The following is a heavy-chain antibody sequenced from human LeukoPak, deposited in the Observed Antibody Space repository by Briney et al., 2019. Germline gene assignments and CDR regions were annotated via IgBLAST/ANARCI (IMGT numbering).Heavy chain of an antibody. CDR1: GYSISSGYY. V-gene: IGHV4-38-2*01. J-gene: IGHJ4*02. CDR3: ARVTSDYGDYVGPQDFDY. D-gene: IGHD4-17*01. CDR2: IYHSGST. Sequence: SETLSLTCAVSGYSISSGYYWGWIRQPPGKGLEWIGSIYHSGSTYYNPSLKSRVTISVDTSKNQFSLKLSSVTAADTAAYYCARVTSDYGDYVGPQDFDYWGQGTLVTVSS.